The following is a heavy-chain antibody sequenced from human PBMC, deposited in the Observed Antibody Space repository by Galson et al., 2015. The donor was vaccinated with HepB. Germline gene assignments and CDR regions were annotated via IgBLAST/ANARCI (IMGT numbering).Heavy chain of an antibody. J-gene: IGHJ4*02. CDR2: IWYDGSNK. CDR3: ARESEVSGWYFFDY. Sequence: SLRLSCAASGFTFRGHSMHWVRQAPGKGLEWVAVIWYDGSNKDYADSVRGRFTISRDNSKNTVYLQMNSLRAEDTAVYYCARESEVSGWYFFDYWGQGTQVTVSS. V-gene: IGHV3-33*08. D-gene: IGHD6-19*01. CDR1: GFTFRGHS.